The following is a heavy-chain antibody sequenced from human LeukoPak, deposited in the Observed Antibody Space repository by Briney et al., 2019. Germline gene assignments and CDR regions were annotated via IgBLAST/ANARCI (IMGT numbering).Heavy chain of an antibody. Sequence: PSETLSLTCTVSGGSISSYYWSWIRQPPGKGLEWIGYIYYSGSTNYNPSLKSRVTISVDTSKNQFSLKLSSVTAADTAVYYCARDRYDFWSGYHSFDPWGQGTLVTVSS. V-gene: IGHV4-59*01. CDR2: IYYSGST. J-gene: IGHJ5*02. CDR1: GGSISSYY. D-gene: IGHD3-3*01. CDR3: ARDRYDFWSGYHSFDP.